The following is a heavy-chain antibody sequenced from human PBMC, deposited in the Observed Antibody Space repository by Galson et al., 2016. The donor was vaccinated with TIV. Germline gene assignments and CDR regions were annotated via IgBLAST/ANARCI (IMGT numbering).Heavy chain of an antibody. CDR3: ARDRYYDSSGYYYCYYGLDV. CDR1: GITVSDNY. D-gene: IGHD3-22*01. V-gene: IGHV3-66*02. J-gene: IGHJ6*02. Sequence: SLRLSCAGSGITVSDNYISWVRQAPGKGLQWVSTIYSGGDTFYADSVKGRFTISRDTSRNTLHLQMSSLRTEDTGVYYCARDRYYDSSGYYYCYYGLDVWGQGTPVTVSS. CDR2: IYSGGDT.